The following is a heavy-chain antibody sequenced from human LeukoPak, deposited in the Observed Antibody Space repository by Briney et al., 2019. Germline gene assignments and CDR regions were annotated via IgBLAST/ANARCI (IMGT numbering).Heavy chain of an antibody. CDR1: VGSVSSGRYY. CDR3: ARGGELPSGPYFDY. CDR2: ISYSGSS. D-gene: IGHD1-7*01. Sequence: PSETLSLTRAVSVGSVSSGRYYWSWIRPPPGKGLAYIGYISYSGSSDYNPSLKSRVTISVDTSKNQFSLKLSSVTAADTAVYFCARGGELPSGPYFDYWGQGTLVTVSS. J-gene: IGHJ4*02. V-gene: IGHV4-61*01.